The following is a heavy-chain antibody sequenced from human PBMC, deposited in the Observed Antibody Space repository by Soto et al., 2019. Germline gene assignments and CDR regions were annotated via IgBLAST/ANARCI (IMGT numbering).Heavy chain of an antibody. CDR3: AKEGLIRRFDF. D-gene: IGHD3-16*01. V-gene: IGHV3-9*01. CDR1: GFAFHDYA. J-gene: IGHJ4*02. Sequence: GGSLRLSCAASGFAFHDYAMHWVRQAPGKGLEWVSGISSNSDNIVYADSVKGRFTISRDNAKNSLDLQMNSLRVEDTALYYCAKEGLIRRFDFWGQGTQVTVSS. CDR2: ISSNSDNI.